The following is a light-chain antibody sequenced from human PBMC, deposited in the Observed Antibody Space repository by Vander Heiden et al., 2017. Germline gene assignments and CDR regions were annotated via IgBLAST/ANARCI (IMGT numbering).Light chain of an antibody. V-gene: IGKV1-5*01. CDR3: QQYKRSWA. CDR2: DAS. Sequence: DIQMTQSPSTLSASVGDRVTITCRASQSISSWLAWYQQKPGKAPKLLIYDASSLESGVPSRFSGSGSGTEFTLTISSLQPDDVATYYCQQYKRSWAFGQGTKVEIK. J-gene: IGKJ1*01. CDR1: QSISSW.